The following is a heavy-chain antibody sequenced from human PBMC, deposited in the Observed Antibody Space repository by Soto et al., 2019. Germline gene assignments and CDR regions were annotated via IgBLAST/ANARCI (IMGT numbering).Heavy chain of an antibody. CDR2: IYTSGST. CDR1: GGSISSYY. J-gene: IGHJ5*02. CDR3: ARDGRFWSGSNWFDP. Sequence: SETLSLTCTVSGGSISSYYWSWIRQPAGKGLEWIGRIYTSGSTNYNPSLKSRVTMSVDTSKNQFSLKLSSVTAADTAVYYCARDGRFWSGSNWFDPWGQGTLVTVSS. D-gene: IGHD3-3*01. V-gene: IGHV4-4*07.